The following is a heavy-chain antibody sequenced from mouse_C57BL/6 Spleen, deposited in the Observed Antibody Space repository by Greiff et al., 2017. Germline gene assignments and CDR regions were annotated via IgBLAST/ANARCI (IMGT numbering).Heavy chain of an antibody. J-gene: IGHJ4*01. CDR1: EFTFTDYY. V-gene: IGHV7-3*01. CDR2: IRNKANGYTT. CDR3: ARYSNYGDYYAMDY. Sequence: EVQLVESGGGLVQPGGSLSLSCAASEFTFTDYYMSWVRQPPGKALEWLGFIRNKANGYTTEYSASVKGRFTISRDNSQSILYLQMNALRAEDSATYYCARYSNYGDYYAMDYWGQGTSVTVSS. D-gene: IGHD2-1*01.